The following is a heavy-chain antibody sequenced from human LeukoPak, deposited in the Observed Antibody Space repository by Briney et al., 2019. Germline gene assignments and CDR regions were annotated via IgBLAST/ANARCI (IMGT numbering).Heavy chain of an antibody. CDR1: GGTFSSYA. CDR3: ARAAPLIAAAGPIDY. J-gene: IGHJ4*02. V-gene: IGHV1-69*04. Sequence: SVKVSCKASGGTFSSYAISWVRQAPGQGLEWMGRIIPILGIANHPQKFQGRVTITADKSTSTAYMELSSLRSEDTAVYYCARAAPLIAAAGPIDYWGQGTLVTVSS. CDR2: IIPILGIA. D-gene: IGHD6-13*01.